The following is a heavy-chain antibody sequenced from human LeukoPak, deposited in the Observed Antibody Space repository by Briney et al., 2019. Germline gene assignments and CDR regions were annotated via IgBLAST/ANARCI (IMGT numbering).Heavy chain of an antibody. D-gene: IGHD6-19*01. CDR3: ARDAIAVAGEFDY. V-gene: IGHV3-48*01. CDR1: GFTFSSYS. CDR2: ISSSSSTI. J-gene: IGHJ4*02. Sequence: GSLRLSCAASGFTFSSYSMNWVRQAPGKGLEWVSYISSSSSTIYYADSVKGRFTISRDNAKNSLYLQMNSLRAEDTAVYYCARDAIAVAGEFDYWGQGTPVTVSS.